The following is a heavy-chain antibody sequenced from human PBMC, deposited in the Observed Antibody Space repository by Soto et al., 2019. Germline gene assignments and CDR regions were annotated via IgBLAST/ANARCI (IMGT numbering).Heavy chain of an antibody. CDR1: GFTFSSYG. V-gene: IGHV3-33*01. J-gene: IGHJ4*02. D-gene: IGHD3-10*01. CDR2: IWSDGSKQ. Sequence: QVQLVESGGSMVQPGTSLRLSGAASGFTFSSYGFHWVRQAPGKGLEWVVDIWSDGSKQYYADPVKGRFTISRDDSKNTLYLQMISLTADDTAVYYCARDLSYGSGSDWGQGTLVTVSS. CDR3: ARDLSYGSGSD.